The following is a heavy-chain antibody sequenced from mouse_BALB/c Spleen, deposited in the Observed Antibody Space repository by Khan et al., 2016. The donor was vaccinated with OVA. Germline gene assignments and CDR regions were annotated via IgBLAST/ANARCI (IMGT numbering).Heavy chain of an antibody. V-gene: IGHV3-2*02. J-gene: IGHJ4*01. CDR3: ARKNYYGYAMDY. CDR2: IIYSGST. D-gene: IGHD1-1*01. CDR1: GYSITSGYA. Sequence: EVQLQESGPGLVKPSQSLSLTCTVTGYSITSGYAWNWLRQFPGNKLEWMGYIIYSGSTSSNPSLRSRISITRATSKNQFFLQLNSVTTEDTATYSCARKNYYGYAMDYWGQGTSVTVSS.